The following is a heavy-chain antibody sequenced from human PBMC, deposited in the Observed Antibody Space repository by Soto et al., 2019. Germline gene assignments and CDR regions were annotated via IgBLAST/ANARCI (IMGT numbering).Heavy chain of an antibody. CDR3: TSPYYYDSSGYPSAFDI. V-gene: IGHV3-73*01. Sequence: GESLKISCAASGFTFSGSAMHWVRQAFGKGLEWVGRIRSKANSYATAYAASVKGRFTISRDDSKNTAYLQTNSLKTEDTAVYYCTSPYYYDSSGYPSAFDIWGQGTMATVSS. CDR1: GFTFSGSA. J-gene: IGHJ3*02. CDR2: IRSKANSYAT. D-gene: IGHD3-22*01.